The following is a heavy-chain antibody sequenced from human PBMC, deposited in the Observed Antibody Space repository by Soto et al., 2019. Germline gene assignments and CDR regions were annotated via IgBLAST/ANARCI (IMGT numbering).Heavy chain of an antibody. CDR2: ISSDGSNE. Sequence: QVQLVESGGGVVQPGRSLRLSCAASGFPFSDYGIHWVRQAPGKGLEWVAVISSDGSNEYYADSVKGRFTISRDNSKNTVSLQMNSLTTADSASYYCAKQISPYCSRVTCYDLYFYYAMDVWGQGTTVTVSS. J-gene: IGHJ6*02. D-gene: IGHD2-2*01. V-gene: IGHV3-30*18. CDR1: GFPFSDYG. CDR3: AKQISPYCSRVTCYDLYFYYAMDV.